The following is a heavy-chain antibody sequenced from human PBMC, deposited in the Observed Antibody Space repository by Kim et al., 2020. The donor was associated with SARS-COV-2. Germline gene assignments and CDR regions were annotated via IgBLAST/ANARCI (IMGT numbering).Heavy chain of an antibody. CDR3: ARLTLYRGGFDL. V-gene: IGHV4-34*12. J-gene: IGHJ2*01. CDR1: GESFSDSS. Sequence: SETLSLTCAVNGESFSDSSWNWIRQPPGQGLEWIGDVIHSGSTNYNPSLESRVTISADSSKNQFSLELKFVTAADTAVYYCARLTLYRGGFDLWGRGTLVTVSS. D-gene: IGHD3-16*02. CDR2: VIHSGST.